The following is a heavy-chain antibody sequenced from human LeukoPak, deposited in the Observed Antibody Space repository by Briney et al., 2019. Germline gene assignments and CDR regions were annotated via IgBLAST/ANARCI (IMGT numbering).Heavy chain of an antibody. CDR2: IYYSGST. V-gene: IGHV4-59*08. J-gene: IGHJ4*02. CDR3: ASMASPEY. CDR1: GGSFSGYY. Sequence: SETLSLTCAVYGGSFSGYYWSWIRQPPGKGLEWIGYIYYSGSTNYNPSLKSRVTISVDTSKNQFSPKLSSVTAADTAVYYCASMASPEYWGQGTLVTVSS. D-gene: IGHD5-24*01.